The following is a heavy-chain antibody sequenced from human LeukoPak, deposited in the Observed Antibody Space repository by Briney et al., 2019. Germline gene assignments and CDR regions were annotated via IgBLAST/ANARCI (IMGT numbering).Heavy chain of an antibody. V-gene: IGHV1-18*01. D-gene: IGHD3-16*02. CDR2: ISAYNGNT. CDR1: GYTFTSYG. J-gene: IGHJ4*02. Sequence: GASVKVSCKASGYTFTSYGISWVRLAPGQGLEWMGWISAYNGNTNYAQKLQGRVTMTTDTSTSTAYMELRSLRSDDTAVYYCARGGPIMITFGGVIVIPVIDYWGQGTLVTVSS. CDR3: ARGGPIMITFGGVIVIPVIDY.